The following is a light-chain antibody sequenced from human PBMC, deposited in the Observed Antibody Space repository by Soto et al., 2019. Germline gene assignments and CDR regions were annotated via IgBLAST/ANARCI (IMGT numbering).Light chain of an antibody. CDR2: AAS. V-gene: IGKV3-20*01. J-gene: IGKJ3*01. CDR3: QQYASAPFS. CDR1: HSINTSF. Sequence: EIVLTQSPGTLSLSPGDRATLSCRASHSINTSFLAWFQQKPGQAPRLLIYAASTRATGIPDRFSGRASETDFTLTINGLEPEDAAVYYCQQYASAPFSLGPGTKVDIK.